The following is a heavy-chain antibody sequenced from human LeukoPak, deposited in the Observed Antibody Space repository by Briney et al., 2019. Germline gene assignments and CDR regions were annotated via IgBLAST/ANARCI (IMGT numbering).Heavy chain of an antibody. D-gene: IGHD3-10*01. V-gene: IGHV1-8*02. Sequence: ASVKVSCKASGYTFTGYYMHWVRQAPGQGLEWMGWMNPNSGNTGYAQKFQDRVTMTRNTSISTAYMELSSLRSEDTAVYYCARTSYYDSGSDNWFDPWGQGTLVTVSS. J-gene: IGHJ5*02. CDR3: ARTSYYDSGSDNWFDP. CDR1: GYTFTGYY. CDR2: MNPNSGNT.